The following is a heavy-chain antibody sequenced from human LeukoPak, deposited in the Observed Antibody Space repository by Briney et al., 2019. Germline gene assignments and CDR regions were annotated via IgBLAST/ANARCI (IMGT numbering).Heavy chain of an antibody. V-gene: IGHV1-69*13. CDR3: ARSRVSLRRHYYYMDV. Sequence: GASVKVSCKASGGTFSSYAISWVRQAPGQGLEWMGGIIPIFGTANYAQKFQGRVTITADESTSTAYMELSSLRSEDTAVYYCARSRVSLRRHYYYMDVWGKGTTVTISS. J-gene: IGHJ6*03. CDR1: GGTFSSYA. D-gene: IGHD5-24*01. CDR2: IIPIFGTA.